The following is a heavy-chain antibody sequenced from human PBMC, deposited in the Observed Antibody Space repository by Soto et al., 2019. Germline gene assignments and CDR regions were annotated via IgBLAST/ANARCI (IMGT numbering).Heavy chain of an antibody. CDR2: IYSGGST. Sequence: EVQLVESGGGLIQPGGSLRLSCAASGFTVSSNYMSWVRQAPGKGLEWVSVIYSGGSTYYADSVKGRFTISRDNSKNTRYRQMDSLRADDTAVYYCARGRNVGGIAARSNAFDIWGQGTMVTVSS. D-gene: IGHD6-6*01. CDR3: ARGRNVGGIAARSNAFDI. CDR1: GFTVSSNY. J-gene: IGHJ3*02. V-gene: IGHV3-53*01.